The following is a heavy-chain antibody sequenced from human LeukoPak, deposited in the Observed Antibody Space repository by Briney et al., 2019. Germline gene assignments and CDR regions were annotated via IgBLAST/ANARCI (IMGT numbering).Heavy chain of an antibody. CDR1: GGSISSGDYY. CDR2: IYYSGST. D-gene: IGHD3-10*01. J-gene: IGHJ5*02. CDR3: ARVLVRGVTRDWFDP. V-gene: IGHV4-30-4*01. Sequence: PSETLSLTCTVSGGSISSGDYYWSWIRQPPGKGLEWIGYIYYSGSTYYNPSLKSRVTISVDTSKNQFSLKLSSVTAADTAVYYCARVLVRGVTRDWFDPWGQGTLVTVSS.